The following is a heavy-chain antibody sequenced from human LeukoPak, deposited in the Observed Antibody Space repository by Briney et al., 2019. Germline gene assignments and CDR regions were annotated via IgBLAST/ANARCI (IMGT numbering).Heavy chain of an antibody. V-gene: IGHV1-46*01. D-gene: IGHD5-18*01. CDR3: ARVSSYGYYYYYGMDV. CDR1: GYTFTSYY. Sequence: ASVEVSCKASGYTFTSYYIHWVRQAPGQGLEWMGVINPSGGRTTYAQKFQGRVTMTRDTSTSTVYMELSSLRSDDTAVYYCARVSSYGYYYYYGMDVWGQGTTVTVSS. J-gene: IGHJ6*02. CDR2: INPSGGRT.